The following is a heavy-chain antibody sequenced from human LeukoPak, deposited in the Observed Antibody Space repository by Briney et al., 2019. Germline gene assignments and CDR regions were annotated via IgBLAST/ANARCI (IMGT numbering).Heavy chain of an antibody. Sequence: GGSLRLSCVASGFTFSSYWMIWVRQAPGKGLEWLANIKEDGSIQYYLDSVRGRFPISRDNAKTSVYLQLNSLRADDTAVYYCARDVWTGVAVSDYWGQGTLVTVSS. J-gene: IGHJ4*02. CDR3: ARDVWTGVAVSDY. CDR1: GFTFSSYW. D-gene: IGHD6-19*01. CDR2: IKEDGSIQ. V-gene: IGHV3-7*01.